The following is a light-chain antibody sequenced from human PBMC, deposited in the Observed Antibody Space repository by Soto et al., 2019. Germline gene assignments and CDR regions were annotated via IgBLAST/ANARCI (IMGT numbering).Light chain of an antibody. CDR1: QRISSD. V-gene: IGKV3-15*01. J-gene: IGKJ4*01. Sequence: TQSPATLSVSPGEGATLSCRASQRISSDLAWYQQKPGQAPRLLIYHASTRATGIPARFSGSGSGTEFTLTISSLQSEDSAVYYCQQYNNSPPSTFGGGTKVDIK. CDR2: HAS. CDR3: QQYNNSPPST.